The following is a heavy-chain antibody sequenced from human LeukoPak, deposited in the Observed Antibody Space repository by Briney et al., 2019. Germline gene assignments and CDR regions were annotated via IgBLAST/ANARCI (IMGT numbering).Heavy chain of an antibody. J-gene: IGHJ5*02. CDR1: GYTFSSDA. V-gene: IGHV3-30*04. CDR2: ISYDGGNK. CDR3: ARPTYSSGWYLSGGWT. Sequence: GGSLRLSCAASGYTFSSDAMHWGRQAPGKGLEWVAVISYDGGNKYYTDSVKGRFTISRDNSKNTLYLQMNSLRAEDTAVYYCARPTYSSGWYLSGGWTWGQGTLVTVTS. D-gene: IGHD6-19*01.